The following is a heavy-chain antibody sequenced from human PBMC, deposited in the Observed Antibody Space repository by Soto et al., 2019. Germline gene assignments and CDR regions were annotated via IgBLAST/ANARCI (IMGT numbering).Heavy chain of an antibody. Sequence: ASVKVSCKASGYTFTGYYMHWVRQAPGQGLEWMGWINPNSGGTNYAQKFQGWVTMTRDTSISTAYMELSRLRSDDTAVYYCARDYEVSISWYGSYYYGKDVWGQGTTVTVSS. CDR1: GYTFTGYY. CDR3: ARDYEVSISWYGSYYYGKDV. D-gene: IGHD6-13*01. V-gene: IGHV1-2*04. CDR2: INPNSGGT. J-gene: IGHJ6*02.